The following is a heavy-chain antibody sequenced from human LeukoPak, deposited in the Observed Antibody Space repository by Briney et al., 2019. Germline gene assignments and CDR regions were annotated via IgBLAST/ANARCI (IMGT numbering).Heavy chain of an antibody. CDR1: GFSVSSNY. J-gene: IGHJ3*02. V-gene: IGHV3-11*04. Sequence: GGSLRLSCAASGFSVSSNYMSWVRQTPGKGLEWISHVTASGGAKYYADSVKGRFTISRDDAKQSLYLQMNSLRAEDTAVYYCARGVSYYDRGAFDIWGQGTLVSVSS. CDR3: ARGVSYYDRGAFDI. D-gene: IGHD3-22*01. CDR2: VTASGGAK.